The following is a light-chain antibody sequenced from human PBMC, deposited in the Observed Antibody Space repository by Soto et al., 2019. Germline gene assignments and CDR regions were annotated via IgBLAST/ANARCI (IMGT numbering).Light chain of an antibody. CDR3: QRYDNWPLT. J-gene: IGKJ4*01. V-gene: IGKV3-15*01. CDR1: QSISGN. Sequence: EIVMTQSPATLSVSPGESATLSCRASQSISGNLAWYQQKPGLAPRLLIYHTSIRATGVPARFSGSGSGTEFSLNIRSLQSEDFAVYYCQRYDNWPLTFGGGTKVDIK. CDR2: HTS.